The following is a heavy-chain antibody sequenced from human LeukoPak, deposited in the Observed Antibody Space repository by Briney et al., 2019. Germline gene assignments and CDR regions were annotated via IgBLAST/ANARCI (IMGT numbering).Heavy chain of an antibody. CDR3: AKGDQYYYGSGSYSDWFDP. V-gene: IGHV3-23*01. CDR2: ISGSGGST. CDR1: GFTFSSYA. D-gene: IGHD3-10*01. J-gene: IGHJ5*02. Sequence: GWSLRLSCAASGFTFSSYAMSWVRQAPGKGLEWVSAISGSGGSTYYADSVKGRFTISRDNSKNTLYLQMNGLRAEDTAVYYCAKGDQYYYGSGSYSDWFDPWGQGTLVTVSS.